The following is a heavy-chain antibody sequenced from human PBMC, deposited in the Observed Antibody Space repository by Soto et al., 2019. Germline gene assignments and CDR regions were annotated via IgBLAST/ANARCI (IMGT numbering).Heavy chain of an antibody. V-gene: IGHV1-69*12. J-gene: IGHJ6*01. CDR3: ARDKDRQQLGGNYYYIMDV. CDR1: GGTFRTSA. CDR2: IMPVFSTP. D-gene: IGHD3-3*02. Sequence: QVQLVQSGAEVKKPGSSVKVSCKTSGGTFRTSAISWVRQAHGQGLEWMGGIMPVFSTPDYAQKFQGRVTITADESTGTAYMELSSLRSEDTAVYYCARDKDRQQLGGNYYYIMDVWGQGTTVTVSS.